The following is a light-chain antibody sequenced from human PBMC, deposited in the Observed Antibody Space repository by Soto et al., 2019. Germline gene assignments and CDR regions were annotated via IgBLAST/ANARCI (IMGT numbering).Light chain of an antibody. CDR1: QSVGSDY. CDR2: GIF. V-gene: IGKV3-20*01. Sequence: EIVLTQSPRTLSSSPGERATLSCRASQSVGSDYVAWYQHRPGQAPRLLFSGIFRRATGIPDRFSGSGSGTDFTLTINRLEPEDFAVYYCQQFGSSPRTFGQGTKV. J-gene: IGKJ1*01. CDR3: QQFGSSPRT.